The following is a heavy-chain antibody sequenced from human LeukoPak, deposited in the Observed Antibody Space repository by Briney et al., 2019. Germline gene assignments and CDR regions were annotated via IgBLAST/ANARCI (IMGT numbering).Heavy chain of an antibody. CDR1: GYSFTSYW. CDR2: IYPGDSDT. Sequence: GESLKISCKGSGYSFTSYWIGWVRQMPGKGLEWMGIIYPGDSDTRYSPSFQGQVTISADKSISTAYLQWSSLKASDTAMYYCARAYDILTGYFRGNKNWFDPWGQGTLVTVSS. CDR3: ARAYDILTGYFRGNKNWFDP. D-gene: IGHD3-9*01. V-gene: IGHV5-51*01. J-gene: IGHJ5*02.